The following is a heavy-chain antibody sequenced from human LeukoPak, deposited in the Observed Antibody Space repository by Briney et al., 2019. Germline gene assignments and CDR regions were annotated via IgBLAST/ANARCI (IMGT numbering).Heavy chain of an antibody. CDR3: ARGLSLTMVLTQYSDYYYGMDV. V-gene: IGHV4-34*01. Sequence: SETLSLTCAVYGGSFSGYYWSWIRQPPGKGLEWIGEINHSGSTNYNPSLKSRVTISVDTSKNQFSLKLSSVTAADTAVYYCARGLSLTMVLTQYSDYYYGMDVWGQGTTVTVSS. CDR1: GGSFSGYY. D-gene: IGHD3-10*01. CDR2: INHSGST. J-gene: IGHJ6*02.